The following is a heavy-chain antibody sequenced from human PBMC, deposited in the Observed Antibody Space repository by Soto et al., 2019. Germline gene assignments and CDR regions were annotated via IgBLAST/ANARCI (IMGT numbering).Heavy chain of an antibody. CDR1: GGSISSSSYY. V-gene: IGHV4-39*01. D-gene: IGHD3-9*01. CDR2: IYYSGST. CDR3: ARHHPTTYYDILTGYFKKDNWFDP. Sequence: SETLSLTCTVSGGSISSSSYYWGWIRQPPGKGLEWIGSIYYSGSTYYNPSLKSRVTISVDTSKNQFSLKLSSVTAADTAVYYCARHHPTTYYDILTGYFKKDNWFDPWGQGTLVTVSS. J-gene: IGHJ5*02.